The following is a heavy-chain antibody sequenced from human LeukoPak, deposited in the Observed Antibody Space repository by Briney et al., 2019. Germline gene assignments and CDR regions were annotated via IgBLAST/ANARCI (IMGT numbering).Heavy chain of an antibody. D-gene: IGHD3-22*01. CDR2: ISSSSSYI. J-gene: IGHJ4*02. Sequence: PGGSLRLSCAASGFTFSSYDMNWVRQAPGKGLEWVSSISSSSSYIYYADSVKGRFTISRDNAKNSLYLQMNSLRAEDTAVYYCARVKDYYVSSGGYWGQGTLVTVSS. V-gene: IGHV3-21*01. CDR3: ARVKDYYVSSGGY. CDR1: GFTFSSYD.